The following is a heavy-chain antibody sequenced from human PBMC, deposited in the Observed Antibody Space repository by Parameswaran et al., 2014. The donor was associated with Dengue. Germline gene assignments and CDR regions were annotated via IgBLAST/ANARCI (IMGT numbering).Heavy chain of an antibody. D-gene: IGHD2-8*01. CDR3: ARVYCTNGVCFLDAFDI. CDR2: IYYSGST. V-gene: IGHV4-59*01. Sequence: VRQAPGKGLEWIGYIYYSGSTNYNPSLKSRVTISVDTSKNQFSLKLSSVTAADTAVYYCARVYCTNGVCFLDAFDIWGQGTMVTVSS. J-gene: IGHJ3*02.